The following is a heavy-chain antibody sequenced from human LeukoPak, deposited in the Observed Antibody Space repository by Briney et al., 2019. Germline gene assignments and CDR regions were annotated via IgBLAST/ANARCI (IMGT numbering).Heavy chain of an antibody. V-gene: IGHV3-30*02. CDR3: AKDQGSGWYWYFDL. J-gene: IGHJ2*01. Sequence: GGSLRLSCAASGSTFSSYGMHWVRQAPGKGLEWVAFIRYDGINKYYADSVKGRFTISRDNSKNTLYLQMNSLRAEDTAMYYCAKDQGSGWYWYFDLWGRGTLVTVSS. CDR2: IRYDGINK. CDR1: GSTFSSYG. D-gene: IGHD6-19*01.